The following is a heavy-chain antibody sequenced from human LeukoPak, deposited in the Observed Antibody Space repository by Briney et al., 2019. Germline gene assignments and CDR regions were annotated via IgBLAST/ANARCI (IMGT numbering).Heavy chain of an antibody. CDR3: ARGYCSGGSCHKVEDNWFDP. D-gene: IGHD2-15*01. J-gene: IGHJ5*02. CDR2: ISAYNGNT. Sequence: ASVKVSCKASGYTFTSYGISWVRQAPGQGLEWMGWISAYNGNTNYAQKLQGRVTMTTDTSTSTAYMELRSLRSDDTAVYYCARGYCSGGSCHKVEDNWFDPWGQGTLVTVSS. CDR1: GYTFTSYG. V-gene: IGHV1-18*01.